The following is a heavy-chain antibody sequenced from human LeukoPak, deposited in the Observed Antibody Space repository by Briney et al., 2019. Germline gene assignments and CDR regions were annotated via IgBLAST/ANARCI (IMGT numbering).Heavy chain of an antibody. CDR2: ISYDGSNK. J-gene: IGHJ6*02. D-gene: IGHD5-18*01. V-gene: IGHV3-30*18. CDR3: AKGGYSYGYSDYYYGMDV. Sequence: GGSLRLSCAASGFTFSSYGMHWVRQAPGKGLEWVAVISYDGSNKYYADSVKGRFTISRDNSKNTLYLQMNSLRAEDTAVYYRAKGGYSYGYSDYYYGMDVWGQGTTVTVSS. CDR1: GFTFSSYG.